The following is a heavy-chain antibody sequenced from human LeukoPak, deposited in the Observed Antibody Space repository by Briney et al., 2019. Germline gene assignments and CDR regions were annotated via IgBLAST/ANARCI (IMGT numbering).Heavy chain of an antibody. CDR3: ARDWGDCSGGSCYDWFDP. V-gene: IGHV1-18*01. Sequence: AASVKVSCKASGYTFTSYGISWVRQAPGQGLEWMGWISAYNGNTNYAQKLQGRVTMTTDTSTSTAYMELRSLRSDDTAVYYCARDWGDCSGGSCYDWFDPWAQGTLVTVSS. D-gene: IGHD2-15*01. J-gene: IGHJ5*02. CDR1: GYTFTSYG. CDR2: ISAYNGNT.